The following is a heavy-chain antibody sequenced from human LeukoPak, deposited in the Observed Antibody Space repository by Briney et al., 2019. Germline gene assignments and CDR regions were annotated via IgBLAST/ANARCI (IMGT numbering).Heavy chain of an antibody. CDR3: ARDARCSSTSCYLRLYYYYYMDV. D-gene: IGHD2-2*01. V-gene: IGHV1-18*01. CDR1: RYTFTSYG. CDR2: ITAYNGNT. Sequence: APVKISCKASRYTFTSYGISWVRQAPGQGLEWMGWITAYNGNTNYAQRLQGRVTMTTDTSTSTAYMELRSLRSDDTAVYYCARDARCSSTSCYLRLYYYYYMDVWGKGTTVTVSS. J-gene: IGHJ6*03.